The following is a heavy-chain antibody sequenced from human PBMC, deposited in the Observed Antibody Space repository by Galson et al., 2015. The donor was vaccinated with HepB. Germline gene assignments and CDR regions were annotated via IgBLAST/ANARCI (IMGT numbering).Heavy chain of an antibody. CDR1: GGSISSSHW. J-gene: IGHJ4*02. V-gene: IGHV4-4*02. CDR3: ARLRRGAYQLLDGQRVYIDY. D-gene: IGHD2-21*01. CDR2: ISESGST. Sequence: LSLTCVVSGGSISSSHWWTWVRQPPGKGLEWIGEISESGSTNHDPSLKSRVTISVDKSKNQFSLKLNSATAADTAVYYCARLRRGAYQLLDGQRVYIDYWGQGTLVTVSS.